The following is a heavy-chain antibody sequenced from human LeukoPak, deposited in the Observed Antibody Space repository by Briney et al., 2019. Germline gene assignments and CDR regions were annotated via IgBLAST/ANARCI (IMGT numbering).Heavy chain of an antibody. CDR1: GFTFSGYY. CDR3: ARPSQYGSGTDYYFDS. D-gene: IGHD3-10*01. Sequence: PGGSLRLSCAASGFTFSGYYMSWIRQAPGKGLEWVSYISSVSTYTNYADSVRGRFTISRDNAKNSLFLQMNSLRAEDTAVYYCARPSQYGSGTDYYFDSWGQGTLVTVSS. J-gene: IGHJ4*02. V-gene: IGHV3-11*03. CDR2: ISSVSTYT.